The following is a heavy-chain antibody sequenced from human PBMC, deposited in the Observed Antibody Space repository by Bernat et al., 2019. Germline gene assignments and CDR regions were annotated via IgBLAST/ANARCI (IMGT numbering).Heavy chain of an antibody. Sequence: QVQLVQSGTEVKKAGASVKVSCKASGYSFSNYGISWVRQAPGQGLEWMGWISGYNGDTNYIQNLQGRVTMTADISTRTSYMELRSLRSDDTAVYYCARSLYYYGSGSYYMRGEFDYWGQGTVVTVSS. V-gene: IGHV1-18*01. CDR3: ARSLYYYGSGSYYMRGEFDY. J-gene: IGHJ4*02. CDR2: ISGYNGDT. D-gene: IGHD3-10*01. CDR1: GYSFSNYG.